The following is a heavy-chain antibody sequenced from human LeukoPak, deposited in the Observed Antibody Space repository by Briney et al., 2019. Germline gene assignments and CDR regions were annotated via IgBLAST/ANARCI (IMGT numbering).Heavy chain of an antibody. CDR2: ISGRGGST. CDR1: EVTFSSYG. CDR3: AKDPMIKFGGVIGYDAFDM. Sequence: PGGTLRLSCAASEVTFSSYGRSWVRQAPGKGLEWVSTISGRGGSTYYKDSVKGRFTISRDNSKHTLFLQMTSMRAEDTATYYCAKDPMIKFGGVIGYDAFDMWGQGTMVTVSS. J-gene: IGHJ3*02. D-gene: IGHD3-16*02. V-gene: IGHV3-23*01.